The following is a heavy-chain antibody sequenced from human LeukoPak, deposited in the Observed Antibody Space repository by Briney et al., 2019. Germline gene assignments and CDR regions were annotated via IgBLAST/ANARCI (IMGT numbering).Heavy chain of an antibody. CDR3: ATVFDCSSTSCYLAYYYGMDV. V-gene: IGHV1-24*01. CDR2: FDPEDGET. D-gene: IGHD2-2*01. Sequence: ASVKVSCKVSGYTLTELSMHWVRQAPGKGLEWMGGFDPEDGETIYAQKFQGRVTMTEDTSTDTAYMELSSLRSEDTAVYYCATVFDCSSTSCYLAYYYGMDVWGQGTTVTVSS. J-gene: IGHJ6*02. CDR1: GYTLTELS.